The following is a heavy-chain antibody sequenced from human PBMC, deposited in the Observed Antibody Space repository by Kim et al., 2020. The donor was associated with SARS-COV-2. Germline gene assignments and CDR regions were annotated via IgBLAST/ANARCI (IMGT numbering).Heavy chain of an antibody. CDR2: VSPSGPF. CDR1: GGSFSGYY. J-gene: IGHJ6*02. D-gene: IGHD2-8*02. V-gene: IGHV4-34*01. Sequence: SETLSLTCAVYGGSFSGYYWSWVRQSPGKGLEWIGEVSPSGPFNHNPSLKSRVTISTDTSKNQFSLKLTSVTAADTAFYYCARGRAGVVPSPVLGLGPYYRYFTVDVWGHGTPVTVSS. CDR3: ARGRAGVVPSPVLGLGPYYRYFTVDV.